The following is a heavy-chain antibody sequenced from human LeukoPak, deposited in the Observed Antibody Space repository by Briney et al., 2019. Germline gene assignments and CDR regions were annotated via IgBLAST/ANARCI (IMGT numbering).Heavy chain of an antibody. D-gene: IGHD3-10*01. CDR1: GFTFTSSG. CDR2: ILFDGSNI. J-gene: IGHJ4*02. Sequence: GGSLRLSCAASGFTFTSSGMHWVRQAPGKGLEWVAFILFDGSNIYYADSVRGRFTISRDNSRNTLYLQMNSLRAEDTAVYYCAKDGGSGKDYWGQGTLVTVSS. CDR3: AKDGGSGKDY. V-gene: IGHV3-30*02.